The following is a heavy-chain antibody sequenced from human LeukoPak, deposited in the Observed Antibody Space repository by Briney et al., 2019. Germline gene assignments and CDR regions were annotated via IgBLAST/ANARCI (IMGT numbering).Heavy chain of an antibody. Sequence: SETLSLTWTVSGGSISSYYWSWIRQPPGKGLEWIGYIYYSGSTNYNPSLKSRVTISVDTSKNQFSLKLSSVTAADTAVYYCARGKDNLRFLEVGYFDYWGQGTLVTVSS. J-gene: IGHJ4*02. CDR3: ARGKDNLRFLEVGYFDY. CDR2: IYYSGST. D-gene: IGHD3-3*01. V-gene: IGHV4-59*01. CDR1: GGSISSYY.